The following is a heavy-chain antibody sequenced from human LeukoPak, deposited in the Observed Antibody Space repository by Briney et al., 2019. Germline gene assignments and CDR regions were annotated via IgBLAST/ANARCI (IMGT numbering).Heavy chain of an antibody. CDR3: ARGRVSSSTWYSTYYYFFYMDF. V-gene: IGHV4-59*01. CDR1: GGSISSYY. J-gene: IGHJ6*03. Sequence: PSETLSLTCTVSGGSISSYYWSWIRQPPGKGLEWIGYIYYSGSTKFNPSLNGRVSISRDTSKNFFSLRLRSVTAADTAVYFCARGRVSSSTWYSTYYYFFYMDFWGKGTTVTVSS. CDR2: IYYSGST. D-gene: IGHD4-11*01.